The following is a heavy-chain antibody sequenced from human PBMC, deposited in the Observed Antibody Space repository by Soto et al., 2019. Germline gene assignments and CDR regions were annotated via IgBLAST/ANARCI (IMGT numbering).Heavy chain of an antibody. CDR2: IYHSGST. V-gene: IGHV4-4*02. CDR3: ARGTNWNYAGVRWFDP. J-gene: IGHJ5*02. Sequence: QVQLQESGPGLVKPSGTLSLTCAVSGGSISSSNWWSWVRQPPGKGLEWIGDIYHSGSTNYNPSLKRRVPIAVDKSKNQFPLKLSSVTAADTAVYYCARGTNWNYAGVRWFDPWGQGTLVTVSS. CDR1: GGSISSSNW. D-gene: IGHD1-7*01.